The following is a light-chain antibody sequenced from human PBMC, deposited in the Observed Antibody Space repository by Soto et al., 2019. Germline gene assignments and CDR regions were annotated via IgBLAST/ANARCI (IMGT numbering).Light chain of an antibody. CDR2: DSF. Sequence: TQYHGTLSLSPAETATLSCRASQSVGSDLAWYQQKPGQSPRLVIYDSFTRATGVPTRISGSGSGTEFTLTISSLQSEDFALYYCQHSTSWRLSFAGGTKVDI. CDR3: QHSTSWRLS. V-gene: IGKV3D-15*01. J-gene: IGKJ4*01. CDR1: QSVGSD.